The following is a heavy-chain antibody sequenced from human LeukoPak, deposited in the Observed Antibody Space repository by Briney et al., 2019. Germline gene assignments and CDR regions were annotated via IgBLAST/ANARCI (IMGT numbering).Heavy chain of an antibody. J-gene: IGHJ6*02. D-gene: IGHD2-2*01. CDR3: ARDRMGFCSSTSCSEYYYYGMDV. CDR2: ISAYNGNT. Sequence: ASVKVSCKASGYTFTSYGISWARQAPGQGLEWMGWISAYNGNTNYAQKLQGRVTMTTDTSTSTAYMELSSLRSEDTAVYYCARDRMGFCSSTSCSEYYYYGMDVWGQGTTVTVSS. CDR1: GYTFTSYG. V-gene: IGHV1-18*01.